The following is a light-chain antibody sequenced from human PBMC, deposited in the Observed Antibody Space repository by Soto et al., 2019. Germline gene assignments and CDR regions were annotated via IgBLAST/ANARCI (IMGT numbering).Light chain of an antibody. V-gene: IGKV1-12*01. J-gene: IGKJ2*01. CDR1: QDISSW. CDR2: AAS. CDR3: QQADSFPYT. Sequence: DIQMTQSPSSVSAYVGDRVTITCRASQDISSWLAWYQQKPGKAPNLLIYAASTLQSGVPSRFSGSGSGTEFNLTISSLQPEDFATYYCQQADSFPYTFGQGTKLEIK.